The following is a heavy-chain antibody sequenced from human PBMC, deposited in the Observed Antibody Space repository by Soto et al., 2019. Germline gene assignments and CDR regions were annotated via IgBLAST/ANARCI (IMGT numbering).Heavy chain of an antibody. CDR3: ARRTMVREEPALGPTKDYYGMDV. CDR2: INHSGST. V-gene: IGHV4-34*01. CDR1: GGSFSGYY. Sequence: SETLSLPCAVYGGSFSGYYWSWIRQPPGKGLEWIGEINHSGSTNYNPSLKSRVTISVDTSKNQFSLKLSSVTAADTAVYYCARRTMVREEPALGPTKDYYGMDVWGQGTTVTV. J-gene: IGHJ6*02. D-gene: IGHD3-10*01.